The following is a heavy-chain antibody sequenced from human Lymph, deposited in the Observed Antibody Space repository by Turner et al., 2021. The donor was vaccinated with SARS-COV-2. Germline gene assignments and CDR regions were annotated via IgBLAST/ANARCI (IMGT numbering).Heavy chain of an antibody. Sequence: QVQLQESVPGLVTPSEPLSLTCTVSGASVTSSSYYWGWIRQPPGKGLEWIGNIYSSGSTYYNPSLKSRVTISVDTSKNQFSLKLSSVTAADTAVYYCARQGWLRGYFDYWSQGTLVTVSS. V-gene: IGHV4-39*01. D-gene: IGHD5-18*01. J-gene: IGHJ4*02. CDR3: ARQGWLRGYFDY. CDR2: IYSSGST. CDR1: GASVTSSSYY.